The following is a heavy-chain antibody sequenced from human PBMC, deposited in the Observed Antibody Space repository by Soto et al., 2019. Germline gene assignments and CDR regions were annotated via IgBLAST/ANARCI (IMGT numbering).Heavy chain of an antibody. D-gene: IGHD1-1*01. CDR1: GYSFAGYW. CDR3: ARGPQPNYFDY. J-gene: IGHJ4*02. Sequence: PGESLKISCKGSGYSFAGYWITWVRQMPGKGLEWMGRIDPSDSQTYYSPSFQGQVTISADKSISTAYLQWSSLKASDTAMYYCARGPQPNYFDYWGQGTLVTVSS. CDR2: IDPSDSQT. V-gene: IGHV5-10-1*04.